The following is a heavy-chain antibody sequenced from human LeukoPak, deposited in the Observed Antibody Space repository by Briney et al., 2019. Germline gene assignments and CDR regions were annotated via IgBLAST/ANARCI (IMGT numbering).Heavy chain of an antibody. CDR2: IGISSGNT. V-gene: IGHV3-48*04. CDR3: ARDHNYAFDN. J-gene: IGHJ4*02. D-gene: IGHD1-1*01. Sequence: GGSLRLSCAASGFPFNDYSMNWVRQAPGKGLEWISYIGISSGNTKYADSVRGRFTISGDNAKNSLYLQMNNLRVEDTAVYYCARDHNYAFDNWGQGTLVTVSS. CDR1: GFPFNDYS.